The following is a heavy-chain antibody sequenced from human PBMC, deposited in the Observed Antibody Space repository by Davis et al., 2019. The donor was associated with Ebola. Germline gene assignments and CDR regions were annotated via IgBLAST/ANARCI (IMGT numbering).Heavy chain of an antibody. CDR2: IYYSGST. Sequence: MPSETLSLTCTVSGGSIRSSSYYWGWIRQPPGKGLEWIGSIYYSGSTYYNPSLKSRVTISVDTSKNQFSLKLSSVTAADTAVYYCARPAHLYSSSWYWFDPWGQGTLVTVSS. CDR3: ARPAHLYSSSWYWFDP. V-gene: IGHV4-39*01. J-gene: IGHJ5*02. D-gene: IGHD6-13*01. CDR1: GGSIRSSSYY.